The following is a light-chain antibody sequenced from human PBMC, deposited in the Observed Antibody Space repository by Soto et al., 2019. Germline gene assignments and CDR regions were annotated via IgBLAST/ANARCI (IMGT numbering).Light chain of an antibody. CDR2: GVY. V-gene: IGKV3-20*01. CDR1: QSVNNNY. J-gene: IGKJ2*01. CDR3: QQYGLPPHS. Sequence: EIVLTQSPGTLSLSPGERATLSCRASQSVNNNYLAWYQQRPGQTPRLLVNGVYNRATGIPDRFSGGGSGTDFTLTISSLEPEDFAVYYCQQYGLPPHSFGQGTRVAIK.